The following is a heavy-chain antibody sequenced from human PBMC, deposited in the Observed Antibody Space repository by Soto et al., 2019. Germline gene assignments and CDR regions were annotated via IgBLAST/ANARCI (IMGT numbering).Heavy chain of an antibody. V-gene: IGHV4-4*02. Sequence: PSETLSLTCAVSSGSISSSNWWSWVRQPPGKGLEWIGEIYHSGSTNYNPSLKSRVTVSVDKSKNQFSLKLSSVTAADTAVYYCASFVRIYYGDYDYAFDIWGQGTMVTVSS. CDR1: SGSISSSNW. CDR2: IYHSGST. J-gene: IGHJ3*02. D-gene: IGHD4-17*01. CDR3: ASFVRIYYGDYDYAFDI.